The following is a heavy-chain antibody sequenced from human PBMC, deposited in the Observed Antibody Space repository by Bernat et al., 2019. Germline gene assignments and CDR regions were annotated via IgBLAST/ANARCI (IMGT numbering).Heavy chain of an antibody. CDR1: GFTFSNYW. D-gene: IGHD6-13*01. J-gene: IGHJ4*02. Sequence: EVQLVESGGGFVQPGGSLRLSCAASGFTFSNYWMHWVRQAPGKGLVWVSRISSDGSSTSYADSVKGRFTISRDNAKNTLYLQMNSLRAEDTAVYYCVIAAAGSYYFDYWGQGTLVTVSS. CDR2: ISSDGSST. CDR3: VIAAAGSYYFDY. V-gene: IGHV3-74*01.